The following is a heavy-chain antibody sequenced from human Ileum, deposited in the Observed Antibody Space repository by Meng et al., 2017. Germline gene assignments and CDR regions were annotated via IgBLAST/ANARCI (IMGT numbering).Heavy chain of an antibody. CDR1: GTW. CDR3: ATSNDRDVYYLGY. V-gene: IGHV4-4*02. CDR2: IFQSGRT. J-gene: IGHJ4*02. Sequence: QVQLQARGPRLVKPSGTLSLPCAVSGTWWSGVRQPPGKGLEWIGEIFQSGRTNYNPSLKSRVTISIDKSKSQISLQLSAVTAADTAVYSCATSNDRDVYYLGYWGQGTLVTVSS. D-gene: IGHD3-22*01.